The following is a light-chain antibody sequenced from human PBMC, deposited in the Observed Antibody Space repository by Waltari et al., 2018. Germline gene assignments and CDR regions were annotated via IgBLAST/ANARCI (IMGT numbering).Light chain of an antibody. V-gene: IGKV3-20*01. Sequence: EIVLPQSPGTLSSSPGDRVTLSCRASQSVTRTLAWYQQKPGQAPRLLIYDASTRATGIPDRFSGSGSGTDFSLTISRLEPEDFAVYYCQKYGTLPATFGQGTKVEIK. J-gene: IGKJ1*01. CDR3: QKYGTLPAT. CDR1: QSVTRT. CDR2: DAS.